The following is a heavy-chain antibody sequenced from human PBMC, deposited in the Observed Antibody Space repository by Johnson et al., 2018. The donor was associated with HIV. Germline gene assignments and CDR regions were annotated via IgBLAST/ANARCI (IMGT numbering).Heavy chain of an antibody. CDR3: ARVKQQVVRVGSDAFDI. CDR2: ISYDGSNK. V-gene: IGHV3-30*04. J-gene: IGHJ3*02. Sequence: QMLSVESGGGLVQPGRSLRLSCAASGSTFSSYPMHWVRQAPGHGLMRVAVISYDGSNKYYADSVQGPFTISTDNSKNTLYLQMNSLRAEDKAVYYCARVKQQVVRVGSDAFDIWGQGTMVTVSS. CDR1: GSTFSSYP. D-gene: IGHD6-13*01.